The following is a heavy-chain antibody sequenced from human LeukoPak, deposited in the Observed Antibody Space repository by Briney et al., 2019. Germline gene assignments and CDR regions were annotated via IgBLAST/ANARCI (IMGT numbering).Heavy chain of an antibody. CDR3: ARESIAVAGAPFDY. Sequence: GGSLRLSCAASGFTFSSYSMNWVRQAPGKGLEWVSYISSGSTIYDADSVKGRFTISRDNAKNSLYLQMNSLRAEVTAVYYCARESIAVAGAPFDYWGQGTLVTVSS. V-gene: IGHV3-48*04. D-gene: IGHD6-19*01. CDR1: GFTFSSYS. J-gene: IGHJ4*02. CDR2: ISSGSTI.